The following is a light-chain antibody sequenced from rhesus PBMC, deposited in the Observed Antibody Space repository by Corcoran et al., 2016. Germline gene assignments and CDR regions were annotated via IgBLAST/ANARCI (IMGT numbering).Light chain of an antibody. CDR1: QGISSY. V-gene: IGKV1-32*02. CDR3: QQGNSNPFT. J-gene: IGKJ3*01. Sequence: DIQMSQSPSSLSASVGDRVTITCRASQGISSYLNWYQQKPGKAPKLLIYYANSLASGVPSRFSGSGSGTDFTLTISSLQPEDFATYYCQQGNSNPFTFDPGTKLDIK. CDR2: YAN.